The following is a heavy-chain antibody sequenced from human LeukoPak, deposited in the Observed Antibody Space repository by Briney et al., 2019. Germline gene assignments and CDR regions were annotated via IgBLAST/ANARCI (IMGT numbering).Heavy chain of an antibody. Sequence: PGRSLRLSCAASGFTFSSHGMHWVRQAPGKGLEWVSYIGSSSSTIYYYADSVKGRLTISRDNAKNSLYLQMNSLRAEDTAVYYCVRDRGILSFDYWGQGTLVTVSS. CDR1: GFTFSSHG. CDR3: VRDRGILSFDY. D-gene: IGHD2-15*01. V-gene: IGHV3-48*01. J-gene: IGHJ4*02. CDR2: IGSSSSTI.